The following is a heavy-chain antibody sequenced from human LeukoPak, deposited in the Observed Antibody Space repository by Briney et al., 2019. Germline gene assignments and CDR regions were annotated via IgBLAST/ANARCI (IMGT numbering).Heavy chain of an antibody. CDR1: GFFFSSYV. D-gene: IGHD1-26*01. Sequence: GGSLRLSCEASGFFFSSYVMSWVRQAPGKGLEWVSAICGYGDSTYYADSVKGRFTISRDNSNNTLYLQMNSLRAEDTAVYCAKVLPTEWDVPDDAFDIWGQGTTVTVSS. V-gene: IGHV3-23*01. J-gene: IGHJ3*02. CDR3: AKVLPTEWDVPDDAFDI. CDR2: ICGYGDST.